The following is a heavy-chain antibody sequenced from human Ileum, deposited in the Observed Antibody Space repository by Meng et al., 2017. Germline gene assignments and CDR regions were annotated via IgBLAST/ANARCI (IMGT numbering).Heavy chain of an antibody. D-gene: IGHD6-25*01. CDR3: VRDDGAAAGPK. CDR1: GDIFTGNY. Sequence: QWQLGRCGARARNPVASVRASCGASGDIFTGNYVQWARQAPGQGLEWMGRINPNNGDTNYAQKFQGRVTMTRDMSTSTVHMELSGLRSDDTAVYFCVRDDGAAAGPKWGQGTLVTVSS. V-gene: IGHV1-2*06. CDR2: INPNNGDT. J-gene: IGHJ4*02.